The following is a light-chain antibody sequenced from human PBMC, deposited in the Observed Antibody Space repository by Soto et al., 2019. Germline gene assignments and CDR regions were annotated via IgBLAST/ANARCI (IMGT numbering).Light chain of an antibody. CDR3: QQRSNWPLT. V-gene: IGKV3-11*01. J-gene: IGKJ4*01. CDR1: QSFSSN. CDR2: DAS. Sequence: ESVLTQSPGALSLSPGERATLSCRASQSFSSNLACYQQKPGQAPRLLIYDASNRATGIPARFSGSGSGTDFTLTISSLEPEDFAVYYCQQRSNWPLTFGGGTKLDIK.